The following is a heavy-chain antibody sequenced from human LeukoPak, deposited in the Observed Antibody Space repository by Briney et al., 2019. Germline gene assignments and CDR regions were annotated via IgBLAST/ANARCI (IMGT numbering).Heavy chain of an antibody. Sequence: ASVKVSCKASGYTFTGDYMHWVRQAPGQGLEWMGWINPNSGGTNYAQKFQGRVTMTRDTSISTAYMELSRLRSDDTAVYYCARDGIAAATYYYYGMDVWGQGTTVTVSS. CDR2: INPNSGGT. CDR3: ARDGIAAATYYYYGMDV. D-gene: IGHD6-13*01. V-gene: IGHV1-2*02. CDR1: GYTFTGDY. J-gene: IGHJ6*02.